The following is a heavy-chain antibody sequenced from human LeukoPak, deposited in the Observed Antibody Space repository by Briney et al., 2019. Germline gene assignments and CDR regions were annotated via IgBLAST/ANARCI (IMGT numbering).Heavy chain of an antibody. CDR1: GGSVSSGGFY. V-gene: IGHV4-61*08. Sequence: PSETLSLTCTVSGGSVSSGGFYWTWIRQPPGKGLEWIGYIYYSGSTNYIPSLRSRLTISVDTSKNRFSLKLSSVTAADTAVYYCAREDITGTASYFDYWGQGTLVTVSS. CDR3: AREDITGTASYFDY. CDR2: IYYSGST. J-gene: IGHJ4*02. D-gene: IGHD1-7*01.